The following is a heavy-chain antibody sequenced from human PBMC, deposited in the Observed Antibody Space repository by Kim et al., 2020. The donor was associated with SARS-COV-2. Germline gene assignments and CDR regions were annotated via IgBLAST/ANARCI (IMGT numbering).Heavy chain of an antibody. CDR2: MYNSGST. Sequence: SETLSLTCSVSGVSISSFYWSWIRQFPDKGLEWIGNMYNSGSTNYHPSLRSRVTISVDTSKNQFSLELSSVTAADTAVYYCARGDRAGVTAIFDYWGPGALVTVSS. CDR3: ARGDRAGVTAIFDY. CDR1: GVSISSFY. D-gene: IGHD2-21*02. J-gene: IGHJ4*02. V-gene: IGHV4-59*13.